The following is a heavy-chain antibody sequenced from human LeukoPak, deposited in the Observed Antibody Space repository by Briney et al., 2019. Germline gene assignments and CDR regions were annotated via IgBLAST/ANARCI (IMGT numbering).Heavy chain of an antibody. Sequence: GGSLRLSCTASGFTFNSYGMSWVRQSPGKGLEWVSVISGSGGSTYYADSVKGRFTISRDNSKNTLYLQMNSLRAEDTAVYYCAKVFRRGGTIDYWGQGTLVTVSS. J-gene: IGHJ4*02. D-gene: IGHD3-10*01. CDR3: AKVFRRGGTIDY. V-gene: IGHV3-23*01. CDR2: ISGSGGST. CDR1: GFTFNSYG.